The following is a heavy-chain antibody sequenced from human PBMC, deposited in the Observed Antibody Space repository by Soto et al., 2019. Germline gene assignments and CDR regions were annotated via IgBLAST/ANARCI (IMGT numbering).Heavy chain of an antibody. Sequence: ASVKVSCKASGYTFTSYGISWVRQAPGQGLEWMGWISAYNGNTNYAQKLQGRVTMTTDTSTSTAYMGLRSLRSDDTAVYYCARAGAYYYYGMDVWGQGTTVTVSS. CDR2: ISAYNGNT. V-gene: IGHV1-18*04. CDR3: ARAGAYYYYGMDV. J-gene: IGHJ6*02. CDR1: GYTFTSYG. D-gene: IGHD3-10*01.